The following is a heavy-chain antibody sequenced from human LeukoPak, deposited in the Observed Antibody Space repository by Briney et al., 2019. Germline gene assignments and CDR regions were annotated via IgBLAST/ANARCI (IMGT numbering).Heavy chain of an antibody. CDR1: GFTFSSYE. J-gene: IGHJ4*02. CDR3: ARAGYCTNGVCYMGPFDY. Sequence: PGGSLRLSCAASGFTFSSYEMNWIRQPPGKGLEWIGEINHSGSTNYNPSLKSRVTISVDTSKNQFSLKLSSVTAADTAVYYCARAGYCTNGVCYMGPFDYWGQGTLVTVSS. D-gene: IGHD2-8*01. V-gene: IGHV4-34*01. CDR2: INHSGST.